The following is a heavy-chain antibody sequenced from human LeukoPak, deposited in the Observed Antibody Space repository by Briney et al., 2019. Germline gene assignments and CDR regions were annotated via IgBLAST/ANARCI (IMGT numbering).Heavy chain of an antibody. CDR3: AAGITLVRGGTFDI. V-gene: IGHV3-73*01. D-gene: IGHD3-10*01. CDR1: GLKFGGSI. Sequence: GGPLRHSREEPGLKFGGSIIPCARPALGDSREWTGGVTSQTNSYATAYAASVKGRFTVSRDDSKKTAYLQMNSLKTEDTAVYYCAAGITLVRGGTFDIWGQGTMVIVSS. J-gene: IGHJ3*02. CDR2: VTSQTNSYAT.